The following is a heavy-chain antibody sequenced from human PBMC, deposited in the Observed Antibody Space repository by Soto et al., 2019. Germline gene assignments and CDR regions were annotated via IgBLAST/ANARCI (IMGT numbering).Heavy chain of an antibody. J-gene: IGHJ4*02. CDR3: ALSHTVTTDY. CDR1: GLTFSSYW. CDR2: INSDGSST. D-gene: IGHD4-17*01. Sequence: PGGSLKLSCAASGLTFSSYWIHWVRQAPGKGLVWVSRINSDGSSTSYADSVKGRFTISRDNAKNTLYLQMNSLRAEDTAVYYCALSHTVTTDYWGQGTLVTVSS. V-gene: IGHV3-74*01.